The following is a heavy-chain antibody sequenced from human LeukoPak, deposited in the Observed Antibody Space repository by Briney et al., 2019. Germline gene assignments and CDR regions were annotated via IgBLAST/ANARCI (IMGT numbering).Heavy chain of an antibody. Sequence: PGGSLRLSCAPSGFTVSDNDMSWLRQAPGKGLEWVSVMYSRGDTYYANSVKGRFTFSRDISKNTLYLQMDGLRNEDTAMYYCARDAPQVPVAGVLASCGQGTLVIVSS. D-gene: IGHD6-13*01. CDR3: ARDAPQVPVAGVLAS. CDR1: GFTVSDND. CDR2: MYSRGDT. J-gene: IGHJ5*02. V-gene: IGHV3-53*01.